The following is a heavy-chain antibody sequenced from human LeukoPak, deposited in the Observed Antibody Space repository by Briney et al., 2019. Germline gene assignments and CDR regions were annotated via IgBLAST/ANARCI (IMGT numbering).Heavy chain of an antibody. V-gene: IGHV1-8*01. CDR2: MNPNSGNT. CDR1: GYTFTSYD. CDR3: ARGFWSGSPPTSYYFDY. D-gene: IGHD3-3*01. Sequence: ASVKVSCKASGYTFTSYDINWVRQATGQGLEWMGWMNPNSGNTGYAQKFQGRVTMTRNTSISTAYMELSSLRSEDTAVYYCARGFWSGSPPTSYYFDYWGQGTLVTVSS. J-gene: IGHJ4*02.